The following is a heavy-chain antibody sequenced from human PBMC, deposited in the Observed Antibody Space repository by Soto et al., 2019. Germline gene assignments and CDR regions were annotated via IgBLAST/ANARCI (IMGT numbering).Heavy chain of an antibody. J-gene: IGHJ2*01. CDR3: ARDLPGSYDFDL. V-gene: IGHV3-53*01. CDR1: GFTVSSNY. D-gene: IGHD4-17*01. CDR2: IYSGGGT. Sequence: PGGSLRLSCAASGFTVSSNYMSWVRQAPWKGLEWVSVIYSGGGTFYADSVKGRFTISRDNSKSTLYLQMNSLRVEDTAVYYCARDLPGSYDFDLWRRGTLVTVSS.